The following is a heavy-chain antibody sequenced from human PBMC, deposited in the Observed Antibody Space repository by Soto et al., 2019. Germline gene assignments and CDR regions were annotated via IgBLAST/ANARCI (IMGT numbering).Heavy chain of an antibody. Sequence: PSETLSLTCTVFGGSVSIGDYLWSWIRQRPGKGLEWIGYIHDSGNTYYNPSLKSRVTISLATSKNQFSLKVTSMTAADTAVYFCARARGGDSGDYASLFDRWGQGNLVTVSS. V-gene: IGHV4-30-4*01. CDR2: IHDSGNT. CDR1: GGSVSIGDYL. D-gene: IGHD4-17*01. CDR3: ARARGGDSGDYASLFDR. J-gene: IGHJ5*02.